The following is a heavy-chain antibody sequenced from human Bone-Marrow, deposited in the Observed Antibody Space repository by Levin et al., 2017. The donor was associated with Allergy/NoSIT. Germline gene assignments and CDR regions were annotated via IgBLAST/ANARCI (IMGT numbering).Heavy chain of an antibody. V-gene: IGHV2-5*01. J-gene: IGHJ5*02. D-gene: IGHD3-16*01. CDR1: GFSLTKNGVA. Sequence: ESGPTLVKPTQTLTLTCTFSGFSLTKNGVAVGWIRQSPGKALEWLALLYWNDEKRYSSSLKNRLTITKDTSKNQVVLTMTNMDPVDTGTYYCAYSGNLISFGGTIVIEYYWFEPWGRGTLVTVSS. CDR2: LYWNDEK. CDR3: AYSGNLISFGGTIVIEYYWFEP.